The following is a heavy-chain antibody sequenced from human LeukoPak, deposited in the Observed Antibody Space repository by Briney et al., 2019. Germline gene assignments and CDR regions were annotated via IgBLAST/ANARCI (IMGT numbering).Heavy chain of an antibody. CDR3: ARDHYFDNSAYHYGMDV. CDR1: GGSIGSGDYY. J-gene: IGHJ6*01. CDR2: IYYTGST. V-gene: IGHV4-30-4*01. D-gene: IGHD3-22*01. Sequence: PSQTLSLTCTVSGGSIGSGDYYWRWLRQPPGKGLEWIGYIYYTGSTSYNPSLKSRLYMSVDTSENQFSLKVNSVTAADTAAYYCARDHYFDNSAYHYGMDVWGQGPTVTVSS.